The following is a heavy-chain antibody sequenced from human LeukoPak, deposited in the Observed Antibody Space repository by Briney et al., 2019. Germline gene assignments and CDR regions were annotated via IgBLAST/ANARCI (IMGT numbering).Heavy chain of an antibody. J-gene: IGHJ6*03. CDR2: IIPIFGTA. Sequence: SVKVSCKASGYTFTSYDINWVRQAPGQGLEWMGGIIPIFGTANYAQKFQGRVTITADKSTSTAYMELSSLRSEDTAVYYCAGGITGTLRDYYYMDVWGKGTTVTVSS. D-gene: IGHD1-20*01. CDR1: GYTFTSYD. CDR3: AGGITGTLRDYYYMDV. V-gene: IGHV1-69*06.